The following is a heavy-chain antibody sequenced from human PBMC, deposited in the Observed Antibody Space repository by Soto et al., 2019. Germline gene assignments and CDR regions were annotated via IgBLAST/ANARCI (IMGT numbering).Heavy chain of an antibody. CDR2: ISGSGGST. V-gene: IGHV3-23*01. D-gene: IGHD3-9*01. CDR1: GFTFSSYA. Sequence: GGSLRLSCAASGFTFSSYAMSWVRQAPGKGLEWVSAISGSGGSTYYADSVKGRFTISRDNSKNTLYLQMNSLRAEDTAVYYCAKVLRYFDWLLDYYYGMDVWGQGTTVTVSS. J-gene: IGHJ6*02. CDR3: AKVLRYFDWLLDYYYGMDV.